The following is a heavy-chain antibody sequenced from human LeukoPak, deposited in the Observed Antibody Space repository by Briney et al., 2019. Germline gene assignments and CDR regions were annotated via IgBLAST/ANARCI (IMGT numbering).Heavy chain of an antibody. V-gene: IGHV1-46*01. CDR3: AIYGGKGLDY. J-gene: IGHJ4*02. Sequence: ASVKVSCKASGYTFTSYYMHWARQAPGQGLEWMGIINPSGGSTSYAQKLQGRVTMTTDTSTSTAYMELRSLRSDDTAVYYCAIYGGKGLDYWGQGTLVTVSS. CDR1: GYTFTSYY. CDR2: INPSGGST. D-gene: IGHD4-23*01.